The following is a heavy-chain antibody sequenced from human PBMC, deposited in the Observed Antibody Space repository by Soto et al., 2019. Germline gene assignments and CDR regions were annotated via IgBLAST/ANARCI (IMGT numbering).Heavy chain of an antibody. J-gene: IGHJ5*02. CDR3: ARAFGVVIRYRYNWFDP. D-gene: IGHD3-3*01. V-gene: IGHV1-69*13. Sequence: GASVKVSCKASGGTFSSYAISWVGQAPGQGLEWMGGIIPIFGTANYAQKFQGRVTITADESTITAYMELSSLRSEDTAVYYCARAFGVVIRYRYNWFDPWGQGTLVTVSS. CDR2: IIPIFGTA. CDR1: GGTFSSYA.